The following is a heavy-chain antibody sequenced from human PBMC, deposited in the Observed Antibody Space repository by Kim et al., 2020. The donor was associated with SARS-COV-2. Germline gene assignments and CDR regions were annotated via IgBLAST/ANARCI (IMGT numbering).Heavy chain of an antibody. J-gene: IGHJ4*02. CDR3: ARGESIGTGPPWGY. D-gene: IGHD3-9*01. Sequence: GGSLRLSCAASGFTFSSYAMHWVRQAPGKGLEWVAVISYAGSNKYYADSVKGRFTITRDNSKNTLYLQMNSLRAEDTAVYYCARGESIGTGPPWGYWGQGGLVSVSP. CDR1: GFTFSSYA. V-gene: IGHV3-30*04. CDR2: ISYAGSNK.